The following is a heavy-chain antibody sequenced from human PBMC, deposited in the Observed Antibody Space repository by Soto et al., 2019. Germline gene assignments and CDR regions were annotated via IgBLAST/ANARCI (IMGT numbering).Heavy chain of an antibody. CDR1: GFTFSSYG. J-gene: IGHJ1*01. Sequence: QVQLVESGGGVVQPGRSLRLSCAASGFTFSSYGMHWVRQAPGKGLEWVAVIWYDGSNKYYADSVKGRFTISRDNSKNTLYLQMNSLSAEDTAVYYCASGAVVVVSSEYFQHWGQGTLVTVSS. CDR3: ASGAVVVVSSEYFQH. V-gene: IGHV3-33*01. CDR2: IWYDGSNK. D-gene: IGHD2-15*01.